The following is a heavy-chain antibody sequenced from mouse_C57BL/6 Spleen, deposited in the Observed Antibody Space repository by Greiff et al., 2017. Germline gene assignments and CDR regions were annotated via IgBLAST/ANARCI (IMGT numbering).Heavy chain of an antibody. J-gene: IGHJ1*03. D-gene: IGHD1-1*01. CDR1: GYTFTSYW. V-gene: IGHV1-72*01. Sequence: QVQLQQPGAELVKPGASVKLSCKASGYTFTSYWMHWVKQRPGRGLEWIGRIDPNSGGTKYNEKFKSKATLTVDKPSSTAYMQLSRLTSEDSAVYNCARSYYYGSSLWYFEVWGTGTTVTVSS. CDR2: IDPNSGGT. CDR3: ARSYYYGSSLWYFEV.